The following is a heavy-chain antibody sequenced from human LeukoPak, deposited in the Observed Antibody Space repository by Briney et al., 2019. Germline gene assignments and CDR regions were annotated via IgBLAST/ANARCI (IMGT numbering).Heavy chain of an antibody. CDR3: AREYYDSSGYSDAFDI. CDR2: TYYRSKWYN. Sequence: SQTLSLTCAISGDSVSSNSAAWNWIRQSPSRGLEWLGRTYYRSKWYNDYAVSVKSRITINPDTSKNQFSLQLNSVTPEDTAVYYCAREYYDSSGYSDAFDIWGQGTMVTVSS. J-gene: IGHJ3*02. D-gene: IGHD3-22*01. V-gene: IGHV6-1*01. CDR1: GDSVSSNSAA.